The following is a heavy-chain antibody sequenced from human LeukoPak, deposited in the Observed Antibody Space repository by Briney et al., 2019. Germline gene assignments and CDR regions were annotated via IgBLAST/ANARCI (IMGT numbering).Heavy chain of an antibody. D-gene: IGHD1-26*01. Sequence: GGSLRLSCAASGLTFSSYAMSWVRQAPGKGLEWVSAISGSGGSIYYADSVKGRFTISRDNSKNTLYLQMNSLRAEDTAVYYCAKRSGFVVGATSVDYWGQGTLVTVSS. CDR2: ISGSGGSI. CDR1: GLTFSSYA. V-gene: IGHV3-23*01. J-gene: IGHJ4*02. CDR3: AKRSGFVVGATSVDY.